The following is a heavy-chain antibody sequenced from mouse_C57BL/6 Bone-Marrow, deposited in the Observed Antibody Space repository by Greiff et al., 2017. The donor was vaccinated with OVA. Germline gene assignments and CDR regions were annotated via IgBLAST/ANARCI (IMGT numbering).Heavy chain of an antibody. Sequence: VQLKESGAELVRPGASVKLSCTASGFNIKDDYMHWVKQRPEQGLEWIGWIDPENGDTEYASKFQGKATITADTSSNTAYLQLSSLTSEDTAVYYCTTYYSNYVFAYWGQGTLVTVSA. CDR3: TTYYSNYVFAY. V-gene: IGHV14-4*01. J-gene: IGHJ3*01. CDR2: IDPENGDT. CDR1: GFNIKDDY. D-gene: IGHD2-5*01.